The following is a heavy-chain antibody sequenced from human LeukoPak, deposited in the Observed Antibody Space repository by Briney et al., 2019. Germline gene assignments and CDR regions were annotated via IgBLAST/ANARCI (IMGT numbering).Heavy chain of an antibody. Sequence: ASVKVSCKASGYTFTNYDIHWVRQASGQGLEWMGWMNPNSGNTKYAQKFQGRVTMTRDTSISTAHMELTRLRSDDTAVYYCARGGLRVMVYRLYYMDVWGKGTTVTVSS. CDR2: MNPNSGNT. CDR1: GYTFTNYD. V-gene: IGHV1-2*02. D-gene: IGHD2-8*01. J-gene: IGHJ6*03. CDR3: ARGGLRVMVYRLYYMDV.